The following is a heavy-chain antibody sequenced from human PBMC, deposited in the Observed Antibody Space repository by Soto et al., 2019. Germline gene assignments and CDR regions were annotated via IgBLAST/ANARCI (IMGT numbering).Heavy chain of an antibody. Sequence: SETLSLTCTVSGGSISSYYWSWIRQPPGKGLEWIGYIYYSGSTNYNPSLKSRVTISVDTSKNQFSLKLSSVTAADTAVYYCARGDSLGDYYYYYYMDVSGKGTTGSVSS. V-gene: IGHV4-59*01. CDR1: GGSISSYY. CDR3: ARGDSLGDYYYYYYMDV. D-gene: IGHD5-18*01. J-gene: IGHJ6*03. CDR2: IYYSGST.